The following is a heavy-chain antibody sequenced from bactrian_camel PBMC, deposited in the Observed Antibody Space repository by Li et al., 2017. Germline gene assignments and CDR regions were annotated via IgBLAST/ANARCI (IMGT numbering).Heavy chain of an antibody. Sequence: QVQLVESGGNSVQAGGSLKFSCEVISIQISQGCGMAWYRQAPGKEREIVSTISPYGATTYADSVKGRFTISQDSANNTLYLQMDTLEPEDTATYYCACGTPYRNLAGAYCSERMQVSDYNYWGQGTQVTVS. V-gene: IGHV3S53*01. J-gene: IGHJ4*01. D-gene: IGHD3*01. CDR2: ISPYGAT. CDR1: IQISQGC. CDR3: ACGTPYRNLAGAYCSERMQVSDYNY.